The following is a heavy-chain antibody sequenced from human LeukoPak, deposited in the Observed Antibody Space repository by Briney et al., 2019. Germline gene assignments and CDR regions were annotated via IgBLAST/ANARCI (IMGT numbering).Heavy chain of an antibody. D-gene: IGHD1-7*01. CDR1: GYSFTSHW. J-gene: IGHJ5*02. CDR2: IYPGDSET. Sequence: GESLKIFCKGSGYSFTSHWIGWVRQMPGKGLEWMGLIYPGDSETRYSPSFQGQVTMSADKSISTAYLQWSSLKASDTAMYYCARLTGTTGFGWFDPWGQGTLVTVSS. V-gene: IGHV5-51*01. CDR3: ARLTGTTGFGWFDP.